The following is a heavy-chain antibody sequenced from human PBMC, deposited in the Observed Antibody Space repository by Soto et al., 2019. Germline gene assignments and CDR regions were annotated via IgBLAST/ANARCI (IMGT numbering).Heavy chain of an antibody. CDR1: GGTFSSYT. CDR3: ARSYGDTAMVTYYFDY. J-gene: IGHJ4*02. D-gene: IGHD5-18*01. V-gene: IGHV1-69*02. CDR2: IIPILGIA. Sequence: SVKVSCTASGGTFSSYTISWVRQAPGQGLEWMGRIIPILGIANYAQKFQGRVTITADKSTSTAYMELSSLRSEDTAVYYCARSYGDTAMVTYYFDYWGQGTLVTVSS.